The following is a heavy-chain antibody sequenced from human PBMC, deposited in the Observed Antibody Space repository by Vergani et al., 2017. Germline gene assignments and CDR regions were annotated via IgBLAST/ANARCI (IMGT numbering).Heavy chain of an antibody. J-gene: IGHJ4*02. CDR3: ARSGIRAAFDY. D-gene: IGHD6-25*01. CDR1: GFIFSDYW. CDR2: INSAGTKT. Sequence: EIQLVESGGGLVQPGGSLRLSCSPSGFIFSDYWMTCVRKAPGKGLEWLTNINSAGTKTDYMPSMRDRFTISRDNNQNSLYLHMSNLRVEDTAVYYCARSGIRAAFDYWGQGTLVTVSS. V-gene: IGHV3-7*03.